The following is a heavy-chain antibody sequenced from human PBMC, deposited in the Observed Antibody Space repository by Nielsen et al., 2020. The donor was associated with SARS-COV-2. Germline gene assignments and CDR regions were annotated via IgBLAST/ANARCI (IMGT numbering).Heavy chain of an antibody. CDR3: TRRGAEQLVDNYYYGMDV. Sequence: GGSLRLSCAASGFTFSGSAMHWVRQASGKGLAWVGRIRSKANSYATAYAASVKGRFTISRDDSKNTAYLQMNSLKTEDTAVYYCTRRGAEQLVDNYYYGMDVWGQGTTVTVSS. V-gene: IGHV3-73*01. D-gene: IGHD6-13*01. CDR2: IRSKANSYAT. J-gene: IGHJ6*02. CDR1: GFTFSGSA.